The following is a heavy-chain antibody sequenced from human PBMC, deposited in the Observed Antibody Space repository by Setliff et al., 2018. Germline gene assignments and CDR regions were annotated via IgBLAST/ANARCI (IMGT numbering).Heavy chain of an antibody. CDR3: AASRAYTGAVEERFLPKTLDF. CDR1: GDSISNYY. CDR2: IYVTEST. Sequence: SETLSLTCTVSGDSISNYYWNWIRQPAGKGPEWIGRIYVTESTKYNPSLKSRVTLSIDTSKNQFSLKLSSVTAADAALYYCAASRAYTGAVEERFLPKTLDFWGQGSPVAVAS. J-gene: IGHJ4*02. D-gene: IGHD1-1*01. V-gene: IGHV4-4*07.